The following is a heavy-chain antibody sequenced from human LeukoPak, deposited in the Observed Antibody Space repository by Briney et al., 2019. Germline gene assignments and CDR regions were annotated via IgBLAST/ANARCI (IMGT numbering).Heavy chain of an antibody. CDR1: GGSISSGSYY. J-gene: IGHJ4*02. V-gene: IGHV4-61*02. D-gene: IGHD2-15*01. Sequence: SQTLSLTCAVSGGSISSGSYYWRWIRQPAGKGLEWIGRIYTSGSTNYNPALKSRLTISVDTSKNQFSLKLSSVTAADTAVYYCAREGVVVVAATIWSQGTLVTGSS. CDR3: AREGVVVVAATI. CDR2: IYTSGST.